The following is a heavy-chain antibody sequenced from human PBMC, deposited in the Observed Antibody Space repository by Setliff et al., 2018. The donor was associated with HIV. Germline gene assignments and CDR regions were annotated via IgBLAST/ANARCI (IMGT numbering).Heavy chain of an antibody. V-gene: IGHV5-51*01. J-gene: IGHJ4*02. D-gene: IGHD2-2*01. CDR1: GYSFISYW. CDR2: IYPGDSNT. CDR3: ATPISITSGSAFDS. Sequence: GESLKISCKGSGYSFISYWIGWVRQMPGKGLEWMGIIYPGDSNTKYSPSFQGQVTLAADKSISTAYLQWSSLKASDTAMYYCATPISITSGSAFDSWDQGTLVTVSS.